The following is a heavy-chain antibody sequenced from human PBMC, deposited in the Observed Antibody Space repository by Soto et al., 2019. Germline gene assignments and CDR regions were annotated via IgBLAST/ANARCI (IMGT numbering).Heavy chain of an antibody. CDR2: IYYSGSS. CDR1: GGSISSYY. CDR3: SRGHNAFDI. V-gene: IGHV4-59*01. J-gene: IGHJ3*02. Sequence: QVQLQESGPGLVKPSETLSLTCTVSGGSISSYYWSWIRQPPGKGLEWIGYIYYSGSSNYNPSLKRRDTISVDTSKKPFSLKLSSVTAADRAVYYCSRGHNAFDIWGQGTMVTVSS.